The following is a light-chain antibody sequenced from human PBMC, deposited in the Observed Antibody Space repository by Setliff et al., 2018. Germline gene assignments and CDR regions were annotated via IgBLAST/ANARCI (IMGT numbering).Light chain of an antibody. CDR1: SSNIGAGYD. V-gene: IGLV1-40*01. CDR2: GNN. CDR3: QSYDSSLSGYV. Sequence: QSVLTQPPSVSGAPGQRVTISCTGSSSNIGAGYDVHWYQQLPGTAPKVLIFGNNNRPSGVPDRFSGSKSGASASLAITGLQAEDEADYYCQSYDSSLSGYVFGTVTKVTVL. J-gene: IGLJ1*01.